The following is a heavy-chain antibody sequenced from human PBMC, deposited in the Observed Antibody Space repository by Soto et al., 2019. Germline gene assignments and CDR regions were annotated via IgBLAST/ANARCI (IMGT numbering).Heavy chain of an antibody. CDR2: ISGSGGST. D-gene: IGHD4-17*01. CDR3: AKESTRTTVTTTNYYYYGMDV. V-gene: IGHV3-23*01. CDR1: GFTFSSYA. J-gene: IGHJ6*02. Sequence: GGSLRLSCAASGFTFSSYAMSWVRQAPGKGLEWVSAISGSGGSTYYADSVKGRFTISRDNSKNTLDLQMNSLRAEDTAVYYCAKESTRTTVTTTNYYYYGMDVWGQGTTVTVSS.